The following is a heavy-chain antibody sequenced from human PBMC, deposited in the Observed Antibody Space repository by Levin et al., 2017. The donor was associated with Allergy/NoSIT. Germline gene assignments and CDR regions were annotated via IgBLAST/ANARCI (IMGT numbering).Heavy chain of an antibody. J-gene: IGHJ4*02. CDR3: ARDFGSSSWSRGPLDY. Sequence: GESLKISCAASGFTFSSYSMNWVRQAPGKGLEWVSSISSSSSYIYYADSVKGRFTISRDNAKNSLYLQMNSLRAEDTAVYYCARDFGSSSWSRGPLDYWGQGTLVTVSS. D-gene: IGHD6-13*01. CDR1: GFTFSSYS. CDR2: ISSSSSYI. V-gene: IGHV3-21*01.